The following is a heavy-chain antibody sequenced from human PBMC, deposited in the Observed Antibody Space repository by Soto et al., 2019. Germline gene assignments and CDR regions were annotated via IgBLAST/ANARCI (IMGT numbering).Heavy chain of an antibody. Sequence: PGGSLRLSWAASGLTFSSYGMHWARQAPGKGLEWVAVISYGGSNKYYADSVKGRFTISRDNSKNTLYLQMNSLRAEDAAVYYCAKDRRQYYYDSSGTIDYWGQGTLVTVSS. V-gene: IGHV3-30*18. CDR1: GLTFSSYG. CDR3: AKDRRQYYYDSSGTIDY. CDR2: ISYGGSNK. D-gene: IGHD3-22*01. J-gene: IGHJ4*02.